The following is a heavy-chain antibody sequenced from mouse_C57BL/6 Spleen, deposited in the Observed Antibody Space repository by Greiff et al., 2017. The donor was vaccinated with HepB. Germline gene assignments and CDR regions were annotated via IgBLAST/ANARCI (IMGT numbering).Heavy chain of an antibody. D-gene: IGHD2-4*01. Sequence: EVMLVESRGGLVQPGGSLSLSCAASGFTFTDYYMSWVRQPPGKALEWLGFIRNKANGYTTEYSASVKGRFTISRDNSQSILYLQMNALRAEDSATYYCARYDYDVDAMDYWGQGTSVTVSS. V-gene: IGHV7-3*01. CDR3: ARYDYDVDAMDY. CDR1: GFTFTDYY. J-gene: IGHJ4*01. CDR2: IRNKANGYTT.